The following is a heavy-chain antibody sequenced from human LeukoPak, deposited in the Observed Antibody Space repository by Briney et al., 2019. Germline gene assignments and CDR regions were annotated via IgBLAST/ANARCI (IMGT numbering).Heavy chain of an antibody. CDR3: ARGPTTIGYYY. J-gene: IGHJ4*02. D-gene: IGHD3-22*01. Sequence: SETLSLTCTVSGGSISSYNWSWIRQPPGKGLEWIGYISYSGSTNYNPSLKSRVTISVDTSKNQFSLKLRSVTAADTAVYYCARGPTTIGYYYWGQGTLVTVSS. CDR1: GGSISSYN. CDR2: ISYSGST. V-gene: IGHV4-59*01.